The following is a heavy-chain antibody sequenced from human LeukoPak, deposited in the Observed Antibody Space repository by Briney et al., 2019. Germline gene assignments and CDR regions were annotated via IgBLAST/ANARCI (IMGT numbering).Heavy chain of an antibody. Sequence: ASVKVSCKAAGYTFTRYGISWVRQAPGQGLEWMGWISAYNGHTNYAQKLQGRVTMTTDTSTSTAYMELRSLRSDDTAVYYCARDADPYYDILTGYYSDFDYWGQGTLVTVSS. D-gene: IGHD3-9*01. CDR1: GYTFTRYG. CDR2: ISAYNGHT. J-gene: IGHJ4*02. V-gene: IGHV1-18*04. CDR3: ARDADPYYDILTGYYSDFDY.